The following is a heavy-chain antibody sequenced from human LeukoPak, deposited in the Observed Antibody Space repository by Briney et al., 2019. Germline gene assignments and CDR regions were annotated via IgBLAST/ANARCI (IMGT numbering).Heavy chain of an antibody. CDR1: GFTFSSYW. Sequence: PGGSLRLSCAASGFTFSSYWMSWVRQAPGKGLEWVANIKQDGSEKYYVDSVKGRFTISRDNAKNSLYLQMNSLRAEDTAVYYCARDGPRFVILAYYMDVWGKGTTVTVSS. D-gene: IGHD3-16*02. J-gene: IGHJ6*03. CDR3: ARDGPRFVILAYYMDV. CDR2: IKQDGSEK. V-gene: IGHV3-7*01.